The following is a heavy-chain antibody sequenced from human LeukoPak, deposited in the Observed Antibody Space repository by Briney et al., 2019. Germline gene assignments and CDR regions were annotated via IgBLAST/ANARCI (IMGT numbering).Heavy chain of an antibody. CDR2: INHSGST. V-gene: IGHV4-34*01. Sequence: SETLSLTFAVYGGSFSGYYWSWIRQPPGKGLEWIGEINHSGSTNYNPSLQSRVIISVDTSKNQFSLKLRSVTAADTAVYYCARVGGESCSSTSCYIFYGLDVWGQGTTVTVSS. CDR3: ARVGGESCSSTSCYIFYGLDV. CDR1: GGSFSGYY. J-gene: IGHJ6*02. D-gene: IGHD2-2*02.